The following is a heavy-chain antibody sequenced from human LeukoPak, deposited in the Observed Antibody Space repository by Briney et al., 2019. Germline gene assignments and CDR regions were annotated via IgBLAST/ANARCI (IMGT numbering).Heavy chain of an antibody. D-gene: IGHD3-22*01. CDR2: ISVSITTI. Sequence: HPGGSLRLSCVASGFTFSTYSRHWVRQAPGKGLEWLSYISVSITTIYYADSVKGRFTISRDNAKNSLYLQMNSLRDEDTAVYYCARVAFYSDSSGDYYDWYFDIWGRGTLVTVSS. V-gene: IGHV3-48*02. CDR1: GFTFSTYS. J-gene: IGHJ2*01. CDR3: ARVAFYSDSSGDYYDWYFDI.